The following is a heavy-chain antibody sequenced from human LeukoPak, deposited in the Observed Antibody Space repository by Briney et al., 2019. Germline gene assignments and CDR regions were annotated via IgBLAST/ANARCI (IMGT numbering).Heavy chain of an antibody. Sequence: GGSLRLSCAASGFTFRTYTMHRVRQAPGKGLEWVSSISSSSRYIYYADSLKGRFTISRDNAKNSLFLQMNSLRAEDTAVYYCAREALSSVDYWGQGTLVTVSS. CDR2: ISSSSRYI. CDR1: GFTFRTYT. D-gene: IGHD2-8*01. V-gene: IGHV3-21*01. J-gene: IGHJ4*02. CDR3: AREALSSVDY.